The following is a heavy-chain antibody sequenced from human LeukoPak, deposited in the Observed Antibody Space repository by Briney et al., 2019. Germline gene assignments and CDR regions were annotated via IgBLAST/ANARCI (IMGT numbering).Heavy chain of an antibody. Sequence: SETLSLTCAVYGGSFSGYYWSWIRQPPGKGLEWIGEINHSGSTNYNPSLKSRVTMSVDTSKNQFSLKLSSVTAADTAVYYCARGTPVGYCSSTSCLRYYYYYYMDVWGKGTTVTISS. CDR3: ARGTPVGYCSSTSCLRYYYYYYMDV. D-gene: IGHD2-2*01. CDR1: GGSFSGYY. J-gene: IGHJ6*03. V-gene: IGHV4-34*01. CDR2: INHSGST.